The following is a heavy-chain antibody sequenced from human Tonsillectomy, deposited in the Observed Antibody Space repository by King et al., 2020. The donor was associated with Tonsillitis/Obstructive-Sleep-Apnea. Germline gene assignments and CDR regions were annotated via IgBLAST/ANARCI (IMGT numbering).Heavy chain of an antibody. D-gene: IGHD2-8*01. J-gene: IGHJ4*02. CDR1: GYSFTNYW. CDR3: ARSPDTNGVWGGCDYFDN. V-gene: IGHV5-51*01. CDR2: IYPGDSDT. Sequence: QLVQSGAEVKKPGESLKISCKSSGYSFTNYWIGWVRQMPGKGLEWMGIIYPGDSDTRYSPSFQGQVTISADKSISTAYLQWSSLQASDTAMYYCARSPDTNGVWGGCDYFDNWGQGTLVTVSS.